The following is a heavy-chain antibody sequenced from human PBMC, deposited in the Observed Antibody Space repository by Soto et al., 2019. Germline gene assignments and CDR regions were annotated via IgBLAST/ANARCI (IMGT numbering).Heavy chain of an antibody. J-gene: IGHJ6*03. CDR2: IKSKTDGGTT. D-gene: IGHD5-18*01. CDR1: GFTFSNAW. V-gene: IGHV3-15*01. CDR3: TPVLSQLSLYYYYYMDV. Sequence: GGSLRLSCAASGFTFSNAWMSWVRQAPGKGLEWVGRIKSKTDGGTTDYAAPVKGRFTISRDDSKNTLYLQMNSLKTEDTAGYYCTPVLSQLSLYYYYYMDVWGKGTTVTVSS.